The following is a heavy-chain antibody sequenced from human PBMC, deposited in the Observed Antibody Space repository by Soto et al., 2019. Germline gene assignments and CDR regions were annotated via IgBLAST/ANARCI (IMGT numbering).Heavy chain of an antibody. D-gene: IGHD4-17*01. V-gene: IGHV1-8*01. Sequence: QVQLVQYGAEVKKPGASVKVSCMASRYTFTSFDINWVRQASGQGLEWMGWMNPNSGNTGYAQKFQGRVTMTRNTSISTAYMELSSLRSEDTAVYYCARTLYGDNVDYWGQGTLVTVSS. CDR1: RYTFTSFD. J-gene: IGHJ4*02. CDR2: MNPNSGNT. CDR3: ARTLYGDNVDY.